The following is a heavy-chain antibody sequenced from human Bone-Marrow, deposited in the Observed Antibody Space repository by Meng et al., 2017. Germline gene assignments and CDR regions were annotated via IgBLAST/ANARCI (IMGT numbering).Heavy chain of an antibody. CDR3: TTGSRYDILTGYLEYYYYYYGMDV. Sequence: GESLKISCAASGFTFSSYAMSWVRQAPGKGLEWVSAISGSGGSTYYADSVKGRFTISRDNSKNTLYLQMNSLKTEDTAVYYCTTGSRYDILTGYLEYYYYYYGMDVWGQGTTVTVSS. J-gene: IGHJ6*02. CDR1: GFTFSSYA. V-gene: IGHV3-23*01. CDR2: ISGSGGST. D-gene: IGHD3-9*01.